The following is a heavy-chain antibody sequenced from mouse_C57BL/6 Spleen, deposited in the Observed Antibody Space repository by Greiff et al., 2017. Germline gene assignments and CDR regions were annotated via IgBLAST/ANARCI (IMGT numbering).Heavy chain of an antibody. J-gene: IGHJ3*01. CDR2: IIFKSDNYAS. CDR3: SRGYIAY. V-gene: IGHV6-3*01. CDR1: GFTFSNYW. Sequence: EVQRVESGGGLVQPGGSMKLSCVASGFTFSNYWMYWVRQSPEKGLEWVAQIIFKSDNYASHYAESVKGRFTISIDDTKSSVYLQMNNVRAEDTGIYYCSRGYIAYWGQGTLVTVSA.